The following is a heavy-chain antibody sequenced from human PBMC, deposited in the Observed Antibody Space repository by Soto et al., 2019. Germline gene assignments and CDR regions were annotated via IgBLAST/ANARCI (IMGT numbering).Heavy chain of an antibody. CDR1: AFIFRSYA. V-gene: IGHV3-23*01. CDR2: ITASADTT. Sequence: EEQLLESGGGLVRPGGSLRLSCAASAFIFRSYAMSWARQAPGKGLEWVSAITASADTTYYADSVKGRFTISRDNSKNTLYLRMNSLRAEDTAVYYCAKVRPLRDCTSTSCLGAFDIWGQGTMITVS. J-gene: IGHJ3*02. D-gene: IGHD2-2*01. CDR3: AKVRPLRDCTSTSCLGAFDI.